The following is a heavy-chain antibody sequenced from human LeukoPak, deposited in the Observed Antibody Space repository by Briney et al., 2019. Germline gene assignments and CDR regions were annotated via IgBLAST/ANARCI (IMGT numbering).Heavy chain of an antibody. J-gene: IGHJ3*01. V-gene: IGHV4-39*01. CDR2: IYYSGST. CDR1: GGSISSSSYY. CDR3: ARQFLVGSTFHAFDL. Sequence: KPSETLSLTCTVSGGSISSSSYYWGWIRQPPGKGLEWIGSIYYSGSTYYNPSLKSRVTISVDTSKNQFSLKLSSVTAADMAVYFCARQFLVGSTFHAFDLWGQGTRVTVSS. D-gene: IGHD1-26*01.